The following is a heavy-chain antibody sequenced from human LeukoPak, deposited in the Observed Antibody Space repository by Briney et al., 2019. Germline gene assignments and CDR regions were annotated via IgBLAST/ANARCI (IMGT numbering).Heavy chain of an antibody. Sequence: SGTLSLTCAVSRGSIISPNWWRWVRQSPGKGLVWIGEVHHSGTFNYNPSLKSRVTISVDTSKNQFSLKLSSVTAADTAVYYCARGDRHYDSSGYPDYWGQGTLVTVSS. V-gene: IGHV4-4*02. J-gene: IGHJ4*02. CDR3: ARGDRHYDSSGYPDY. D-gene: IGHD3-22*01. CDR2: VHHSGTF. CDR1: RGSIISPNW.